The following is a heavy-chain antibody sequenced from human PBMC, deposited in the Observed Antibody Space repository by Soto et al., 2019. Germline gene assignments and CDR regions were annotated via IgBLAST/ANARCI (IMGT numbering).Heavy chain of an antibody. V-gene: IGHV5-51*01. D-gene: IGHD3-22*01. CDR1: GYKFTSSW. Sequence: GESLKISCRTSGYKFTSSWIAWVRQMPGKGLEWMGIIFPSDSDTRYSPSFQGQVAISADRSTSTVFLQWASLKASDTAVYFCARKDKSGYFNWFDPWGQGTLVTVSS. CDR3: ARKDKSGYFNWFDP. J-gene: IGHJ5*02. CDR2: IFPSDSDT.